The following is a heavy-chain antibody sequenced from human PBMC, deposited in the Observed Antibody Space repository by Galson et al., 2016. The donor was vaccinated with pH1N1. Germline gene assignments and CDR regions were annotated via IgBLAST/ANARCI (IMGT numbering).Heavy chain of an antibody. J-gene: IGHJ6*02. CDR3: ARSSDVTAYYGLDV. CDR2: INDGGGDT. D-gene: IGHD6-6*01. CDR1: GFSFSSYA. Sequence: SLRLSCAASGFSFSSYAMTWVRQAPGKGLEWVASINDGGGDTYYADSVQGRFTISRDNSKNTVSLQMNSLRAEDTAVFYCARSSDVTAYYGLDVWGQGTTVPVSS. V-gene: IGHV3-23*01.